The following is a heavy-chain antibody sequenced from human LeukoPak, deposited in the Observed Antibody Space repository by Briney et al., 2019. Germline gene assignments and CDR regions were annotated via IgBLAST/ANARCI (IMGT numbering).Heavy chain of an antibody. CDR2: IYYSGST. Sequence: SETLSLTCTVSGYSISSGYYWSWIRQPPGKGLEWIGYIYYSGSTNYNPSLKSRVTISVDTSKNQFSLKLSSVTAADTAVYYCARSPYSGSYHFDYWGQGTLVTVSS. V-gene: IGHV4-61*01. CDR1: GYSISSGYY. J-gene: IGHJ4*02. D-gene: IGHD1-26*01. CDR3: ARSPYSGSYHFDY.